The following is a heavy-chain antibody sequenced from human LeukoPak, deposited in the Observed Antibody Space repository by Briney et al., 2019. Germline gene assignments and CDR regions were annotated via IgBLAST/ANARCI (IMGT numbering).Heavy chain of an antibody. CDR1: GFTFSSYW. Sequence: GGSLRLSCAASGFTFSSYWMSWVRQAPGKGLEWVANIKQDGSEKYYVDSVKGRFTISRDNAKNSLYLQMNSLRAEDTAVYYCARVGSIGAAGHVYNWFDPSGQGTLVTVSS. D-gene: IGHD6-13*01. V-gene: IGHV3-7*01. J-gene: IGHJ5*02. CDR2: IKQDGSEK. CDR3: ARVGSIGAAGHVYNWFDP.